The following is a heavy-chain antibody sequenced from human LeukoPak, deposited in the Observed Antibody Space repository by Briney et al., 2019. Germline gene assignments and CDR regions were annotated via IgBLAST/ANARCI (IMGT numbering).Heavy chain of an antibody. D-gene: IGHD5-18*01. V-gene: IGHV3-7*01. Sequence: HPGGSLRLSCAASGFTFRAYWMSWVRQAPGKGLEWVANINQDGSEKDYVDSVKGRFTISRDNARNSLYLQMNTLRAEDTAVYFCARLRYTYGKNFDYWGPGALVTVSS. J-gene: IGHJ4*02. CDR3: ARLRYTYGKNFDY. CDR1: GFTFRAYW. CDR2: INQDGSEK.